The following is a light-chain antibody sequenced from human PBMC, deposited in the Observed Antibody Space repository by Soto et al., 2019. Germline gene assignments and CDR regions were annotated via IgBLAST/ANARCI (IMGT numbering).Light chain of an antibody. Sequence: VLTQSPGTLSLSPGERGTLSCRASQSISSNFVAWYQQKPGQAPRLLIYDASNRATGIPARFSGSGSGTDFTLTISSLEPEDFAVYYCQQRSNWLYTFGQGTKLEIK. J-gene: IGKJ2*01. V-gene: IGKV3-11*01. CDR1: QSISSN. CDR2: DAS. CDR3: QQRSNWLYT.